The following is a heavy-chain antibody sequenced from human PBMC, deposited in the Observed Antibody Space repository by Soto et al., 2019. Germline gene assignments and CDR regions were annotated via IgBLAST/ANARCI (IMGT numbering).Heavy chain of an antibody. CDR1: GFSLSSSGVG. D-gene: IGHD3-16*02. J-gene: IGHJ5*02. CDR3: AHRRVYDYIWGSYRWITWLDT. CDR2: IYWDDDK. V-gene: IGHV2-5*02. Sequence: SGPTLXNPTQTLTLTCTFSGFSLSSSGVGVGWIRQPPGKALEWLALIYWDDDKRYSPSLKSRLTITKDTSKNQVVLTMTNMDPVDTATYYCAHRRVYDYIWGSYRWITWLDTWGQGTLVTVSS.